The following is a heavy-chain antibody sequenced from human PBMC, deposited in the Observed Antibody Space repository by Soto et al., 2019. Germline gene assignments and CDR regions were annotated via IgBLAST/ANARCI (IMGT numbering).Heavy chain of an antibody. CDR3: SKEGFY. V-gene: IGHV3-23*05. CDR1: GFTFSTYA. CDR2: IYSSGDST. J-gene: IGHJ4*02. Sequence: GGSLRLSCAASGFTFSTYAMSWVRQAPGKGLEWVSSIYSSGDSTYYADSVKGRFTISRDNSKNTLYLQMNTLRAEDTAMYYCSKEGFYWGQGTLVTVSS. D-gene: IGHD3-3*01.